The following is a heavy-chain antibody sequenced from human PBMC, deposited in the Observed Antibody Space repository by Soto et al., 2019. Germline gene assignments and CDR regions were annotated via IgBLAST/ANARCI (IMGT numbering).Heavy chain of an antibody. Sequence: PGGSLRLSCAASGFTFSDYYMSWIRQAPGKGLEWVSYISSSGSTIYYADSVKGRFTISRDNAKNSLYLQMDSLRAEDTAVYYCARDLSWNDWFDPWGQGTLVTVSS. D-gene: IGHD1-1*01. CDR1: GFTFSDYY. V-gene: IGHV3-11*01. CDR3: ARDLSWNDWFDP. J-gene: IGHJ5*02. CDR2: ISSSGSTI.